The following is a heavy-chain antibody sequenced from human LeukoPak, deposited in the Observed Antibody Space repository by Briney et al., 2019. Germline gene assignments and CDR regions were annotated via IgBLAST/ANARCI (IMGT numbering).Heavy chain of an antibody. CDR1: GYSFTSYC. CDR2: IYPGDSDT. V-gene: IGHV5-51*01. CDR3: ARHPSNSGSYYNPYYYYMDV. J-gene: IGHJ6*03. Sequence: GEPLKISCKGSGYSFTSYCIGWGRQMPGKGLELVGIIYPGDSDTRYSPSFQGQVTISADKSISTAFLQWSSLKASDTAMYYCARHPSNSGSYYNPYYYYMDVWGKGTTVTVSS. D-gene: IGHD1-26*01.